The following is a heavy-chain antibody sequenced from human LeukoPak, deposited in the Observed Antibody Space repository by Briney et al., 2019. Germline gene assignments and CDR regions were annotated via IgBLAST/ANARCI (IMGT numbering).Heavy chain of an antibody. Sequence: GGSLRLSCAASGFTFSSYAMSWVRQAPEKGLEWVSAISGSGGSTYYADSVKGRFTISRDNSKNTLYLQMNSLRAEDTAVYYCAKDSDGGSCFDYWGQGTLVTVSS. V-gene: IGHV3-23*01. CDR2: ISGSGGST. CDR1: GFTFSSYA. D-gene: IGHD2-15*01. J-gene: IGHJ4*02. CDR3: AKDSDGGSCFDY.